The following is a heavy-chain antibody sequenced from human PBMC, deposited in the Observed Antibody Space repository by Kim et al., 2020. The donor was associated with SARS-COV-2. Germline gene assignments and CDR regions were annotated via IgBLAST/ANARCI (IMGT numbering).Heavy chain of an antibody. Sequence: GGSLRLSCAASGFTFSNYGMSWVRQAPGKGLEWVSAISGSGSRIYYADSVKGRFTISRDNSKNTLYLQMNSLRADDTAVNYCAKDPYYDSSGSYDCWGHGTLVTVSS. CDR3: AKDPYYDSSGSYDC. J-gene: IGHJ5*01. CDR2: ISGSGSRI. V-gene: IGHV3-23*01. D-gene: IGHD3-22*01. CDR1: GFTFSNYG.